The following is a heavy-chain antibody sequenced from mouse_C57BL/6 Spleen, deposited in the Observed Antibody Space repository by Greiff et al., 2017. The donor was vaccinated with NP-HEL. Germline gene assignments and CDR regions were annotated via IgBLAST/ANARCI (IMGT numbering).Heavy chain of an antibody. J-gene: IGHJ3*01. V-gene: IGHV1-74*01. CDR2: IHPSDSDT. Sequence: VQLQQPGAELVKPGASVKVSCKASGYTFTSYWMHWVKQRPGQGLEWIGRIHPSDSDTNYNQKFKGKATLTVDKSSSTAYMQLSSLTSEDAAVYYCAISFQSSEAWFAYWGQGTLVTVSA. CDR3: AISFQSSEAWFAY. CDR1: GYTFTSYW. D-gene: IGHD1-3*01.